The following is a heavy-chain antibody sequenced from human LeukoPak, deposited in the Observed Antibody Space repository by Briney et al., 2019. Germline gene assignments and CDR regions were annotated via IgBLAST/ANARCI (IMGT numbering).Heavy chain of an antibody. D-gene: IGHD3-3*01. Sequence: GASVKVSCRASGYTFTSHYIHWVRQAAGQGLEWMGIINPSAGSTSYPQKFQGRITMTRDTSTSTVYMELSSLRSEDTAVYYCAAPGASGFVGNFWSGPLDFWGQGTLVTVSS. CDR2: INPSAGST. J-gene: IGHJ4*02. CDR3: AAPGASGFVGNFWSGPLDF. CDR1: GYTFTSHY. V-gene: IGHV1-46*01.